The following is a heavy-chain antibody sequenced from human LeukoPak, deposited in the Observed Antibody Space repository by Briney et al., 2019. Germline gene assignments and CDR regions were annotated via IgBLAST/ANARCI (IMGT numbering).Heavy chain of an antibody. J-gene: IGHJ4*02. V-gene: IGHV1-3*01. CDR3: AKTPLKYGNFDY. CDR2: INAGNGNT. Sequence: GASVKVSCKASGYTFTNYAMHWVRQAPGQRLEWMGWINAGNGNTKYSQKFQGRVTITRDTSANTAYMELSGLRSEDTAVYYCAKTPLKYGNFDYWGRGTLVTVSS. CDR1: GYTFTNYA. D-gene: IGHD2-2*01.